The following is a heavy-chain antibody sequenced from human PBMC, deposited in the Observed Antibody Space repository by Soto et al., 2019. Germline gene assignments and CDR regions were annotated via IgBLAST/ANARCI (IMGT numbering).Heavy chain of an antibody. D-gene: IGHD5-18*01. CDR2: IYWDDDK. V-gene: IGHV2-5*02. CDR1: GFSLSTSGVG. Sequence: QITLKESGPTLVKPTQTLTLTCTFSGFSLSTSGVGVGWIRQPPGKALEWLALIYWDDDKRYSPSLKSRLTITKDTSKNQVVLTMINMDPVDTATYFCAHRRLQGGYFSMDVWGQGTTVTVSS. J-gene: IGHJ6*02. CDR3: AHRRLQGGYFSMDV.